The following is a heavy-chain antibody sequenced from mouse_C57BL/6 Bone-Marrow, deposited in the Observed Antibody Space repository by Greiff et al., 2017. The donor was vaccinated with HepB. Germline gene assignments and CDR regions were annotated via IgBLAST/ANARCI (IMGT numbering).Heavy chain of an antibody. CDR3: ARSAVSSYD. CDR1: GYAFSSSW. J-gene: IGHJ2*01. D-gene: IGHD1-1*01. CDR2: IYPGDGDT. Sequence: QVQLKQSGPELVKPGASVKISCKASGYAFSSSWMNWVKQRPGKGLEWIGRIYPGDGDTNYNGKFKGKATLTADKSSSTAYMQLSSLTYEDSAVYFCARSAVSSYDWGQGTTLTVSS. V-gene: IGHV1-82*01.